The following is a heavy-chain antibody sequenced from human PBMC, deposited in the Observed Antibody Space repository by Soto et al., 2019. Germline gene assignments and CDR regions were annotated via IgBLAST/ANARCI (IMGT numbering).Heavy chain of an antibody. CDR2: IESTTDGGTT. CDR1: GFTFSNAW. V-gene: IGHV3-15*04. D-gene: IGHD6-19*01. J-gene: IGHJ4*02. CDR3: TTMGSGGSGAGVFDY. Sequence: EVQLVESGGGLVKPGGSLRLSCAASGFTFSNAWMTWVRQAPGKGLEWVGRIESTTDGGTTDYAAPVKGRFTISRDDSKNTLYQQMNSLKSEDTAIYYCTTMGSGGSGAGVFDYWGQGTLVTVSS.